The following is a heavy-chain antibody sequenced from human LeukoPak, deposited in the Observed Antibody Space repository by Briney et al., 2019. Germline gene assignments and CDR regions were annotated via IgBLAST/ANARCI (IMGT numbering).Heavy chain of an antibody. Sequence: GGSLRLSCAASGFTFSSYSMNWVRQAPGKGLEWVSSISSSSSYIYYADSVKGRFTISRDNAKNSLYLQMNSLRAEDTAVYYCARPSITMVRGTSYQYYYYGMDVWGQGTTVAVSS. CDR1: GFTFSSYS. CDR2: ISSSSSYI. D-gene: IGHD3-10*01. CDR3: ARPSITMVRGTSYQYYYYGMDV. J-gene: IGHJ6*02. V-gene: IGHV3-21*01.